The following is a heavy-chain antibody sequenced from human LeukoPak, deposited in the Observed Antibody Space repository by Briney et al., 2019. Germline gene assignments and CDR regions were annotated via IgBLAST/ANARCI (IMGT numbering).Heavy chain of an antibody. V-gene: IGHV3-30-3*01. CDR1: GFTFSTYA. CDR3: ARAGDSYCGGDCYPYYYGMDV. J-gene: IGHJ6*02. CDR2: ISYDGSNK. Sequence: GGSLRLSCAASGFTFSTYAVNWVRQAPGKGLEWVAVISYDGSNKYYADSVKGRFTISRDNSKNTLYLQMNSLRAEDTAVYYCARAGDSYCGGDCYPYYYGMDVWGQGTTVTVSS. D-gene: IGHD2-21*02.